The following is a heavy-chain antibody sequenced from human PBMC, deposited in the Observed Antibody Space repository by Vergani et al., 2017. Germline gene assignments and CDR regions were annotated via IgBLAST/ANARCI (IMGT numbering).Heavy chain of an antibody. J-gene: IGHJ3*02. CDR1: GFTFSSYA. V-gene: IGHV3-23*01. CDR2: ISGSGGST. D-gene: IGHD6-19*01. CDR3: ARIAGAAKGAFDI. Sequence: EVQLLESGGGLVQPGGSLRLSCAASGFTFSSYAMSWVRQAPGKGLEWVSAISGSGGSTYYADSVKGRFTISRDNSNNTLYLQMNSLRAEETAVYYCARIAGAAKGAFDIWGQGTMVTVSS.